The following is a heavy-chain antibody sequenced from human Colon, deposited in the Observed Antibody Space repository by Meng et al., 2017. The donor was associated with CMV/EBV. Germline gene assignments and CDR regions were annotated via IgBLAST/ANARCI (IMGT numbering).Heavy chain of an antibody. J-gene: IGHJ4*02. Sequence: QLPESGPGLVKPSETLSLTCTVSGGSISSSTYYWGWVRQAPGKGLEWVSTISGSGDTTYYADSVKGRCTISRDSSKNMLYLQMNSLRAEDTALYYCSRSRDPYNGFLDFWGQGALVTVSS. V-gene: IGHV3-23*01. CDR2: ISGSGDTT. D-gene: IGHD5-24*01. CDR3: SRSRDPYNGFLDF. CDR1: GGSISSSTYY.